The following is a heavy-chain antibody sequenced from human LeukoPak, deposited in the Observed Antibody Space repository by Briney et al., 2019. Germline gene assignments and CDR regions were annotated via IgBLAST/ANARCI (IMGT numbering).Heavy chain of an antibody. D-gene: IGHD4-17*01. CDR2: INHSGST. J-gene: IGHJ4*02. V-gene: IGHV4-34*01. CDR1: GGSFSGYY. CDR3: ASLLRPYYFDY. Sequence: SETLSLTCAVYGGSFSGYYWSWIRQPPGKGLEWIGEINHSGSTNYNPSLESRVTISVDTSKNQFSLKLSSVTAADTAVYYCASLLRPYYFDYWGQGTLVTVSS.